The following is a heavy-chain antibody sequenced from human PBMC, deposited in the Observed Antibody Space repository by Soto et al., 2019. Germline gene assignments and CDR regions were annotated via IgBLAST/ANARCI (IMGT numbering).Heavy chain of an antibody. J-gene: IGHJ2*01. D-gene: IGHD3-10*01. CDR2: ISGSGGRT. CDR3: AKDRQGSGPDFDF. V-gene: IGHV3-23*01. CDR1: GFTFSSYD. Sequence: EVQLLESGGGLVQSGGSLRLSCAASGFTFSSYDMNWVRQAPGKGLEWVSAISGSGGRTYYADSVKGRFTISRDNSKNTLYLQMSSLRAEDTAVYYCAKDRQGSGPDFDFWGRGTLVTVSS.